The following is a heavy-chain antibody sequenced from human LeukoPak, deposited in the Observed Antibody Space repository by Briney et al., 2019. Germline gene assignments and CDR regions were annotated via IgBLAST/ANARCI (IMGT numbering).Heavy chain of an antibody. D-gene: IGHD3-10*01. CDR1: GFPVSGNY. CDR3: ARDTMVRGVIIPFDY. J-gene: IGHJ4*02. CDR2: IYNGDTT. V-gene: IGHV3-53*01. Sequence: GGSLRLSCAASGFPVSGNYMSWVRQAPGKGLEWVSVIYNGDTTYYADSVKGRFTISRDTSKSTLYLQMNSLRAEDTAVYYCARDTMVRGVIIPFDYWGQGTLVTVSS.